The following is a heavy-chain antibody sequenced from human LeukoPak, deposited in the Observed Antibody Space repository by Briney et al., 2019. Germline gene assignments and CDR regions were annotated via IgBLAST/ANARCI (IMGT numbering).Heavy chain of an antibody. CDR1: GYTFTSYY. Sequence: ASVKVSCKSSGYTFTSYYTYWVRQAPGQGLEWMGIINPSGGSTSYAQKFQGRVTMTRDTSTSTVYMELSSLRPEDTAVYYCARDSGMVRGTVDYWGQGTLVTVSS. CDR3: ARDSGMVRGTVDY. D-gene: IGHD3-10*01. V-gene: IGHV1-46*01. CDR2: INPSGGST. J-gene: IGHJ4*02.